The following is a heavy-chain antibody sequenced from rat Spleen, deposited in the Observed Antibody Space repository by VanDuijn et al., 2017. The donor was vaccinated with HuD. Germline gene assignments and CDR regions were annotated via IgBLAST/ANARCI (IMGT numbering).Heavy chain of an antibody. Sequence: EVQLVESGGDLVQPGRSLELSCAASGFTFSDYNMAWVRQAPTKGLEWIASISTGGGSIYYPDSVKGRFTISRDNAQNTLYLQMNSLRSEDTATYYCARRHYGYTDYFDYWGQGVMITVSS. CDR3: ARRHYGYTDYFDY. J-gene: IGHJ2*01. V-gene: IGHV5S23*01. CDR2: ISTGGGSI. CDR1: GFTFSDYN. D-gene: IGHD1-6*01.